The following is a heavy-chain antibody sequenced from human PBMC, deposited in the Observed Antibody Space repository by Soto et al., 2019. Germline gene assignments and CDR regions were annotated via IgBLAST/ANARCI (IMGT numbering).Heavy chain of an antibody. CDR2: IGVSSDA. V-gene: IGHV3-23*01. J-gene: IGHJ4*02. CDR3: AKNYFFDS. Sequence: GGGLRPSCAAPGFTLRSYALSWARQAPGKGLEWVSSIGVSSDAYYADSVTGRFTISRDNSRNTLYLQMNSLRAEDTAVYYCAKNYFFDSWGQGTLVTVSS. CDR1: GFTLRSYA.